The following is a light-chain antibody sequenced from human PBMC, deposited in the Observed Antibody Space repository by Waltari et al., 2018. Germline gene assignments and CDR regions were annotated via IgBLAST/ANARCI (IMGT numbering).Light chain of an antibody. CDR1: KSVLSSSTNKNY. J-gene: IGKJ5*01. Sequence: DFVMTQSPDSLAVSLGERATINCKSSKSVLSSSTNKNYLTWYQQKPGQPPKLLIYWASTRESGVPDRFSGSGSGTDFTLTISSLQAEDVAVYYCQQYYSTPLTFGQGTRLEI. CDR2: WAS. CDR3: QQYYSTPLT. V-gene: IGKV4-1*01.